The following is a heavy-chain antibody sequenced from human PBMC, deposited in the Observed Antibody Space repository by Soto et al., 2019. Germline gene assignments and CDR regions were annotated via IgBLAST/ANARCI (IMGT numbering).Heavy chain of an antibody. CDR1: GGSISSSSYY. CDR2: IYYSGST. D-gene: IGHD3-10*01. J-gene: IGHJ4*02. CDR3: GTMVRGFKGSRLNFDY. V-gene: IGHV4-39*07. Sequence: ASETLSLTCSVSGGSISSSSYYWGWIRQPPGKGLEWIGSIYYSGSTYYNPSLKSRVTISVDSSKNQFSLKLGSVAAADTAVYYCGTMVRGFKGSRLNFDYWGQGTLVTVSS.